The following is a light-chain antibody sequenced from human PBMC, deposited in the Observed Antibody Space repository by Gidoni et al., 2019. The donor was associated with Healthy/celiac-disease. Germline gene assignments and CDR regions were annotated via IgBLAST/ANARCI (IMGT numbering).Light chain of an antibody. Sequence: QSVLTQPPSVSGAPGQRVPISCTGNSSNIGSGYDVHWYQQLPGTAPKLLIYGNNNRPSGVPDRFSGSKSRTSASLAITGLQAEDEADYYCQSYDSSLSALYVFGTGTKVTVL. CDR1: SSNIGSGYD. J-gene: IGLJ1*01. CDR2: GNN. CDR3: QSYDSSLSALYV. V-gene: IGLV1-40*01.